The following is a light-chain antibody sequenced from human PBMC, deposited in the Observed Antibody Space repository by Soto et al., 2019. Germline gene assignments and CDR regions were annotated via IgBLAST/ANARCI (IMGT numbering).Light chain of an antibody. CDR2: DVS. V-gene: IGLV2-14*01. CDR1: SSDVGGYNY. J-gene: IGLJ3*02. CDR3: SFSRGWV. Sequence: QSALTQPASVSGSPGQSITISCTGTSSDVGGYNYVSWYQQHPGKAPKLMIYDVSNRPSAVSKRFSCSKSGNTASLTISGLQAEDEADYYCSFSRGWVFGGGTKLTVL.